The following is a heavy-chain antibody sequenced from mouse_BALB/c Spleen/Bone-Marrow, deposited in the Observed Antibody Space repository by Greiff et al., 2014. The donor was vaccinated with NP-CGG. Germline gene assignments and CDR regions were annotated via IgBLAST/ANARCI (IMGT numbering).Heavy chain of an antibody. CDR2: IHPSDSYT. J-gene: IGHJ3*01. D-gene: IGHD2-3*01. Sequence: QVQLQQSGAELVRPGASVKLSCKASGYTFTSYWINWVKQRPGQGLEWIGNIHPSDSYTNYNQKFKDKATLTVDKSSSTAYMQLSSPTSEDSAVYYCTRDDGSPFAYWGQGTLVTVSA. CDR3: TRDDGSPFAY. CDR1: GYTFTSYW. V-gene: IGHV1-69*02.